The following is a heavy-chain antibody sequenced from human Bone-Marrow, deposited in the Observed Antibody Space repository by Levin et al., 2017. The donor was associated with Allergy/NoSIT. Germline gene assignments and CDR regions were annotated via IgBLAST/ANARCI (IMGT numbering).Heavy chain of an antibody. J-gene: IGHJ5*02. CDR2: ISGSGGST. CDR1: GFTFSSYA. CDR3: AKRRIAVAKNWFDP. Sequence: GESLKISCAASGFTFSSYAMSWVRQAPGKGLEWVSAISGSGGSTYYADSVKGRFTISRDNSKNTLYLQMNSLRAEDTAVYYCAKRRIAVAKNWFDPWGQGTLVTVSS. V-gene: IGHV3-23*01. D-gene: IGHD6-19*01.